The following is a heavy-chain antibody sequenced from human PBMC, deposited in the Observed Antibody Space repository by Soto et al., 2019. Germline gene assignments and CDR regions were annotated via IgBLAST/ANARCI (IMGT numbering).Heavy chain of an antibody. CDR1: GGSFSGYY. CDR3: ARGREQWLVDAFDI. J-gene: IGHJ3*02. CDR2: VNPTGST. Sequence: SETLSLTCAVYGGSFSGYYWSWIRQPPGKGLEWIGEVNPTGSTKYNPSLKSRVTISVDTSKNQFSLNLNSVTAADTALYYCARGREQWLVDAFDIWGQGTMLTVSS. D-gene: IGHD6-19*01. V-gene: IGHV4-34*01.